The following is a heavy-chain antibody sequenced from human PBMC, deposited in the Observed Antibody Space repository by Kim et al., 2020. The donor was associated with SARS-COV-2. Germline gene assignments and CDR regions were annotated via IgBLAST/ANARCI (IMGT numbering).Heavy chain of an antibody. J-gene: IGHJ6*02. CDR1: GYTFTSYD. V-gene: IGHV1-8*01. CDR2: MNPNSGNT. D-gene: IGHD5-18*01. CDR3: ARVSSYDDGMDV. Sequence: ASVKVSCKASGYTFTSYDINWVRQATGQGLEWMGWMNPNSGNTGYAQKFQGRVTMTRNTSISTAYMELSSLRSEDTAVYYCARVSSYDDGMDVWGQGTTVTVSS.